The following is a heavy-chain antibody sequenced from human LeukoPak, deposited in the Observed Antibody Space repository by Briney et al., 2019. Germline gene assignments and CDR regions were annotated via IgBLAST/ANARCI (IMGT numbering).Heavy chain of an antibody. D-gene: IGHD6-19*01. CDR3: AKDRPRPVAVAGDFDY. CDR2: ISGNGGRT. J-gene: IGHJ4*02. V-gene: IGHV3-23*01. Sequence: PGGSLRLSCAASGFIFSSYAMSWVRQAPGKGLEWVSAISGNGGRTYYADSVKGRFTISRDNSKNTLYLQMNSLRAEDTAVYYCAKDRPRPVAVAGDFDYWGQGTLVTVSS. CDR1: GFIFSSYA.